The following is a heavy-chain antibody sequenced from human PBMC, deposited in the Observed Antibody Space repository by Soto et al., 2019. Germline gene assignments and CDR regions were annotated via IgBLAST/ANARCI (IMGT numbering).Heavy chain of an antibody. CDR1: GGSISSSSYY. Sequence: SETLSLTCTVSGGSISSSSYYWGWIRQPPGKGLEWIGSIYYSGSTYYNPSLKSRVTISVDTSKNQFSLKLSSVTAADTAVYYCARHRIAAYYFDDWGQGTLVIVSS. D-gene: IGHD6-6*01. J-gene: IGHJ4*02. CDR3: ARHRIAAYYFDD. V-gene: IGHV4-39*01. CDR2: IYYSGST.